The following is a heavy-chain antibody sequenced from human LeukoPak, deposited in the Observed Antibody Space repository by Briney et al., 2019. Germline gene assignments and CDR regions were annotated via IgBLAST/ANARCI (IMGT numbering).Heavy chain of an antibody. Sequence: GGSLRLSCAASGFTFSTYYMAWVRQAPGKGLEWVANIKQDGSEKYYAVSVKGRFTISRDNAKNSLYLQLNSLGVEDTAVYFCAGGFGFLIESWGQGALVTVSS. D-gene: IGHD3-3*01. CDR2: IKQDGSEK. V-gene: IGHV3-7*04. CDR3: AGGFGFLIES. J-gene: IGHJ4*02. CDR1: GFTFSTYY.